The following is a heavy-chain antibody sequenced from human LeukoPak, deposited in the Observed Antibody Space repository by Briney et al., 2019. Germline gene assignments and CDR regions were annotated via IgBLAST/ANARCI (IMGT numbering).Heavy chain of an antibody. J-gene: IGHJ6*02. CDR2: IIPIFGTA. Sequence: SVKVSCKASGGTFSSYAISWVRQAPGQGLEWMGGIIPIFGTANYAQKFQGRVTITADESTSTAYMELSSLRSEDTAVYYCARGGSSSGYGHAYYYYGMDVWGQGTTVTVSS. CDR3: ARGGSSSGYGHAYYYYGMDV. D-gene: IGHD5-12*01. V-gene: IGHV1-69*13. CDR1: GGTFSSYA.